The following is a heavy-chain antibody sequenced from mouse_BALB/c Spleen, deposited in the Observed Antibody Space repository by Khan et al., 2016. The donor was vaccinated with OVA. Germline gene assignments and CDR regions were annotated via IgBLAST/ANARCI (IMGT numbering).Heavy chain of an antibody. CDR1: GYKFSNYW. D-gene: IGHD2-10*01. Sequence: VELVESGSGLMKPGASVKISCKASGYKFSNYWIEWIKQRPGHRLEWIGEILPGSGSTKYNDKFQGKATFTAATSSTTAYSQLSSLTSWDSAVYYFASSYYGDCAQGTLVTVSA. V-gene: IGHV1-9*01. J-gene: IGHJ3*01. CDR2: ILPGSGST. CDR3: ASSYYGD.